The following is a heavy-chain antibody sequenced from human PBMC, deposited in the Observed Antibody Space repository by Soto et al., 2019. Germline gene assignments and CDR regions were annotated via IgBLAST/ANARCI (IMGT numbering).Heavy chain of an antibody. D-gene: IGHD3-10*01. Sequence: RLSCAASGFTFSSYAMHWVRQAPGKGLEWVAVISYDGSNKYYADSVKGRFTISRDNSKNTLYLQMNSLRAEDTAVYYCVRAGDYYGSGNHKGPAFDIWGQGTMVTVSS. J-gene: IGHJ3*02. V-gene: IGHV3-30-3*01. CDR3: VRAGDYYGSGNHKGPAFDI. CDR1: GFTFSSYA. CDR2: ISYDGSNK.